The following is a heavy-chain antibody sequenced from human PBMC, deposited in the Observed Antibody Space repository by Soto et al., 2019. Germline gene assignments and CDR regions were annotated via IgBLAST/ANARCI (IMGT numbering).Heavy chain of an antibody. V-gene: IGHV1-2*02. J-gene: IGHJ6*02. CDR3: ARGPSYYYYGMDV. CDR2: INPNSGAT. CDR1: GYTFTGYY. Sequence: QVQLVQSGAEVKEPGASVKVSCKASGYTFTGYYMHWVRQAPGQGLEWMGWINPNSGATNFARKFQGRVTITRETSISTADMEVRGLKSDDTAVYYCARGPSYYYYGMDVWGQGPRSPSP.